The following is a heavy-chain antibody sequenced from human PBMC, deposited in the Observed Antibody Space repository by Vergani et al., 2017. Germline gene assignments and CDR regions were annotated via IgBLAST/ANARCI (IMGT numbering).Heavy chain of an antibody. CDR3: TTALVTVTTDY. Sequence: EVQLVESGGGLVQPGRSLRLSCTASGFTFGDYAMSWVRQAPGKGLEWVGRIKSKTDGGTTDYAAPVKGRFTISRDDSKNTLYLQMNSLKTEDTAVYYCTTALVTVTTDYWGQGTLVTVSS. V-gene: IGHV3-15*01. J-gene: IGHJ4*02. CDR1: GFTFGDYA. CDR2: IKSKTDGGTT. D-gene: IGHD4-17*01.